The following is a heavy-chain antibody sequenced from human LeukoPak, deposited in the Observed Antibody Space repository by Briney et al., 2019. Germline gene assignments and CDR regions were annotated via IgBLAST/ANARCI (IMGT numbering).Heavy chain of an antibody. V-gene: IGHV4-34*01. CDR1: GGSSSGYY. Sequence: SETLSLTCAVYGGSSSGYYWSWIRQPPGKGLEWIGEINHSGSTNYNPSLKSRVTISVDTSKNQFSLKLSSVTAADTAVYYCASAITMVRAFDYWGQGTLVTVSS. CDR3: ASAITMVRAFDY. J-gene: IGHJ4*02. CDR2: INHSGST. D-gene: IGHD3-10*01.